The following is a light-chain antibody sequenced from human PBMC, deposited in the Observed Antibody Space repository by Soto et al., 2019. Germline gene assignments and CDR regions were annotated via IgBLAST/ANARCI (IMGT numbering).Light chain of an antibody. Sequence: EVVLTQSPGTLSLSPGERATLSCRASQSVINYLGWYQQKPGQAPRLLIYGVSSRATGIPDRFSGSGSGTDFTLTISRLEPEDFAVYYCHQYGSSHSFGQGTK. J-gene: IGKJ2*03. CDR2: GVS. CDR3: HQYGSSHS. CDR1: QSVINY. V-gene: IGKV3-20*01.